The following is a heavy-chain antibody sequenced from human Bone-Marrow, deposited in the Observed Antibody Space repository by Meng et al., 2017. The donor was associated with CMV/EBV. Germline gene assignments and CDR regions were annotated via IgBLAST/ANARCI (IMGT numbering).Heavy chain of an antibody. J-gene: IGHJ5*02. D-gene: IGHD6-13*01. V-gene: IGHV4-34*01. CDR1: GSFSGYY. CDR2: INHSGST. Sequence: GSFSGYYWSWNRQPPGKGLEWIGEINHSGSTNYNPSLKSRVTISVDTSKNQFSLKLSSVTAADTAVYYCARRRIAAAGQRMRRWFDPWGQGTLVTV. CDR3: ARRRIAAAGQRMRRWFDP.